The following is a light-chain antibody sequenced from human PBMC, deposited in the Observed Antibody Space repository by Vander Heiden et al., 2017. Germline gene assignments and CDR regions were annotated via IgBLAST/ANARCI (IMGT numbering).Light chain of an antibody. CDR1: QSISSY. CDR3: QQRDSTPYT. V-gene: IGKV1-39*01. J-gene: IGKJ2*01. CDR2: AAS. Sequence: DIQMTQSPSSLSASVGDRVTITCRASQSISSYLNWYQQKPGKAPKLLMYAASSLQSGVPSSFSGSGSGTDFTLTITRLQPEDFATYYCQQRDSTPYTFGQGTKVDIK.